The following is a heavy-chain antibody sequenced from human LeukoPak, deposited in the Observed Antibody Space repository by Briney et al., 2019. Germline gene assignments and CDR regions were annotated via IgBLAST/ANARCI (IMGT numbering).Heavy chain of an antibody. CDR2: ISGSGGTP. Sequence: GGSLRLSCAAYGLTLSTSGMTWVRQAPGKGLDWVSIISGSGGTPYYTDSVKGRFTISRDNSKNTLYLQMNSLRAEDTAVYYCAKTRGISISGVVPLCDYWGQGTLVTVSS. CDR3: AKTRGISISGVVPLCDY. CDR1: GLTLSTSG. J-gene: IGHJ4*02. V-gene: IGHV3-23*01. D-gene: IGHD3-3*01.